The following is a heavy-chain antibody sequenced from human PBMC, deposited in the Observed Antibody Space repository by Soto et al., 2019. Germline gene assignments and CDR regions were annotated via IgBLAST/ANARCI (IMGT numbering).Heavy chain of an antibody. CDR2: IHYTGST. Sequence: SETLSLTCAVSGGSISSGGYSWSWIRQPPGKGLEWIGYIHYTGSTNYNPSLKSRVTISVDTSKNQFSLKVSSVTAADTAVYYCARDNCGGDCPHLDYWGQGTLVTVSS. CDR3: ARDNCGGDCPHLDY. D-gene: IGHD2-21*02. V-gene: IGHV4-61*08. CDR1: GGSISSGGYS. J-gene: IGHJ4*02.